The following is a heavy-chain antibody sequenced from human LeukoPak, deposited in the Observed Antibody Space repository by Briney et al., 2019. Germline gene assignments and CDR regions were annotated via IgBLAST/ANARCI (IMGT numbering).Heavy chain of an antibody. J-gene: IGHJ4*02. CDR1: GFCFSNYA. Sequence: GGSLRLSCAASGFCFSNYAMHWARQDPGKGLEWVAVISFHGRDKFYADSVKGRFTISRDNSKDTLFLQMHSLRPGDTAVYYCVREDTPATANYWGQGTLVTISS. V-gene: IGHV3-30*04. D-gene: IGHD2-21*02. CDR2: ISFHGRDK. CDR3: VREDTPATANY.